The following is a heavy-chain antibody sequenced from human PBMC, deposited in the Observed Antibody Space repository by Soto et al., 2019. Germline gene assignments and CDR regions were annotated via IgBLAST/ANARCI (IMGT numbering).Heavy chain of an antibody. CDR3: ARGGWDKYNWFDP. D-gene: IGHD6-19*01. Sequence: QVQLVQSGAEVKKPGSSVKVSCKASGGTFSSYAICWVRQAPGQGLEWMGGSILFFGTANYAQRFQGRVTITADESTSTAYMELSSLRSEDTAVYYCARGGWDKYNWFDPWGQGTLVTVSS. J-gene: IGHJ5*02. V-gene: IGHV1-69*01. CDR1: GGTFSSYA. CDR2: SILFFGTA.